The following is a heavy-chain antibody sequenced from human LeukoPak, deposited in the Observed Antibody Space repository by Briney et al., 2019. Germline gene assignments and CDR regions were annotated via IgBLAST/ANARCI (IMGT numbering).Heavy chain of an antibody. V-gene: IGHV1-69*02. D-gene: IGHD3-22*01. CDR1: GGTFSSYT. J-gene: IGHJ6*03. CDR2: IIPILGIA. Sequence: ASVKVSCKASGGTFSSYTISWVRQAPGQGLEWMGRIIPILGIANYAQKFQGRVTITADKSTSTAYMELSSLRSEDTAVYYCARSGSPGVTLNPYYYYYMDVWGKGTTVTVSS. CDR3: ARSGSPGVTLNPYYYYYMDV.